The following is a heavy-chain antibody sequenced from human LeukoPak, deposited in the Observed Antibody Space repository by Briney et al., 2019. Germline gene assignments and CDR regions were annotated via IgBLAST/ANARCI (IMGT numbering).Heavy chain of an antibody. Sequence: PSETLSLTCTVSGGSISSYYWSWIRQPPGKGLEWIGYIYYSGSTNYNPSLKSRVTISVDTSKNQFSLKLSSVTAADTAVYYCARGRGYYDFWSGPYFDYWGQGPLVTVSS. CDR3: ARGRGYYDFWSGPYFDY. CDR1: GGSISSYY. CDR2: IYYSGST. J-gene: IGHJ4*02. V-gene: IGHV4-59*01. D-gene: IGHD3-3*01.